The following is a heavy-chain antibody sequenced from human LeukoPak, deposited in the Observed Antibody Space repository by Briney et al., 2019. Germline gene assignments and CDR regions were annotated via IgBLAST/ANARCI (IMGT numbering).Heavy chain of an antibody. CDR2: INPNSGGT. CDR1: GYTFTGYY. J-gene: IGHJ4*02. CDR3: ARAPPHYYGSGSYLWYFHY. V-gene: IGHV1-2*02. Sequence: ASVKVSCKASGYTFTGYYMHWVRQAPGQGLEWMGWINPNSGGTNYAQKFQGRVTMTRDTSISTTYMELSRLRSDDTAVYYCARAPPHYYGSGSYLWYFHYWGQGTLVTVSS. D-gene: IGHD3-10*01.